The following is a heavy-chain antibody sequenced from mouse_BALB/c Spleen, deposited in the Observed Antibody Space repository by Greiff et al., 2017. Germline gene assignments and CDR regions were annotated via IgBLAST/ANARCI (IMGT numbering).Heavy chain of an antibody. CDR3: ARGDYYGSSSLDY. V-gene: IGHV14-3*02. Sequence: VQLKQSGAELVKPGASVKLSCTASGFNIKDTYMHWVKQRPEQGLEWIGRIDPANGNTKYDPKFQGKATITADTSSNTAYLQLSSLTSEDTAVYYCARGDYYGSSSLDYWGQGTLVTVSA. D-gene: IGHD1-1*01. CDR1: GFNIKDTY. CDR2: IDPANGNT. J-gene: IGHJ3*01.